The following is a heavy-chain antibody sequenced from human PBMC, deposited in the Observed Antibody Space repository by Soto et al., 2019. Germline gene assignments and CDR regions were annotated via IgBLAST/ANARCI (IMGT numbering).Heavy chain of an antibody. Sequence: PGGSLRLSCAASGFTFSHYGMHWVRQAPGKGLEWVAVISYDGSNKYYADSVKGRFTISRDNSKNTLYLQMNSLRAEDTAVYYCARVLKTYYYDSSGYDDAFDIWGQGTMVTVSS. CDR3: ARVLKTYYYDSSGYDDAFDI. V-gene: IGHV3-30*19. J-gene: IGHJ3*02. CDR2: ISYDGSNK. D-gene: IGHD3-22*01. CDR1: GFTFSHYG.